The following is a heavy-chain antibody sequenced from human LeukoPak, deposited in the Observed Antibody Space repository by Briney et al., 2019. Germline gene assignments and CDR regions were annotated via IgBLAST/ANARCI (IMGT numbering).Heavy chain of an antibody. CDR2: INPNSGGT. CDR3: ARNIWFGESDDAFDI. V-gene: IGHV1-2*02. Sequence: ASVKVSCKSSGYTFTSHYMHWVRQAPGQGLEWMGWINPNSGGTNYAQKFQGRVTMTRDTSISTAYMELSRLRSDDTAVYYCARNIWFGESDDAFDIWGQGTMVTVSS. J-gene: IGHJ3*02. D-gene: IGHD3-10*01. CDR1: GYTFTSHY.